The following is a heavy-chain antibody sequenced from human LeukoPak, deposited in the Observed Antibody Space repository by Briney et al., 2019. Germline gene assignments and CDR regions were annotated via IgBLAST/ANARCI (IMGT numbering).Heavy chain of an antibody. J-gene: IGHJ4*02. CDR3: AKDLPPNGAFTSFDY. CDR1: GFTFSSYA. D-gene: IGHD2-8*01. CDR2: ISGSGGST. Sequence: PEGSLRLSCAASGFTFSSYAMSWVRRAPGKGLEWVSAISGSGGSTYYADSVKGRFTISRDNSKNTLYLQMNSLRAEDTAVYYCAKDLPPNGAFTSFDYWGQGTLVTVSS. V-gene: IGHV3-23*01.